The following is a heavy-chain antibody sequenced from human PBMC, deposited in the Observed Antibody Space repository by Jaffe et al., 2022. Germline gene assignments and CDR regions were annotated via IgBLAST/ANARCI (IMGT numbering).Heavy chain of an antibody. D-gene: IGHD6-19*01. J-gene: IGHJ4*02. CDR1: GGSISSYY. CDR2: IYYSGST. CDR3: ARGAYSSGWYSGEYFDY. Sequence: QVQLQESGPGLVKPSETLSLTCTVSGGSISSYYWSWIRQPPGKGLEWIGYIYYSGSTNYNPSLKSRVTISVDTSKNQFSLKLSSVTAADTAVYYCARGAYSSGWYSGEYFDYWGQGTLVTVSS. V-gene: IGHV4-59*01.